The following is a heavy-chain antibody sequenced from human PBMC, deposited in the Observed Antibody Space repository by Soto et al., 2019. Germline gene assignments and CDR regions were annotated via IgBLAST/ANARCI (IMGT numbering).Heavy chain of an antibody. J-gene: IGHJ4*02. CDR1: GYAFTRFT. V-gene: IGHV1-3*04. D-gene: IGHD3-22*01. CDR2: INTGNGNT. Sequence: ASVKVSCKASGYAFTRFTIHWVRQAHGQRLAWMGSINTGNGNTRFLQKFQGRVTFTRDTSANTAYMELSSLISEDTAVYYCARPKDYDDCLDLWGQGTLVTVSS. CDR3: ARPKDYDDCLDL.